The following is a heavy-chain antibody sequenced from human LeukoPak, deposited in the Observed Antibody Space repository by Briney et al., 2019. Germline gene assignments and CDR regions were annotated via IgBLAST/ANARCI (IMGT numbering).Heavy chain of an antibody. D-gene: IGHD6-19*01. Sequence: GGSLRLSCAASGFTFSSYEMNWVRQAPGKGLEWVSYISSSGSTIYYADSVKGRFTISRDNAKNSLYLQMNSLRSEDTAVYYCASRGYSSGWEPWGQGTLVTVSS. J-gene: IGHJ5*02. CDR1: GFTFSSYE. CDR3: ASRGYSSGWEP. V-gene: IGHV3-48*03. CDR2: ISSSGSTI.